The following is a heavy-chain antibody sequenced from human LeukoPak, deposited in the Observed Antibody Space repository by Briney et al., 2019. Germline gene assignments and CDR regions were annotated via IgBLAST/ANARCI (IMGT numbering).Heavy chain of an antibody. J-gene: IGHJ4*02. CDR3: ATLGLRDLEWLLFDY. V-gene: IGHV1-24*01. CDR1: GYTLTELS. D-gene: IGHD3-3*01. CDR2: FDPEDGET. Sequence: ASVKVSCKVSGYTLTELSMHWVRQAPGKGLEWMGGFDPEDGETIYAQKFQGRVTMTEDTSTDTAYMELSSLRSEDTAVYYCATLGLRDLEWLLFDYWGQGTLVTVSS.